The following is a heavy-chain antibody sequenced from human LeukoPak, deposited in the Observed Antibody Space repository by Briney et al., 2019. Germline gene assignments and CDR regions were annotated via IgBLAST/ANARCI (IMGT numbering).Heavy chain of an antibody. CDR2: IYHSGST. D-gene: IGHD1-26*01. J-gene: IGHJ4*02. Sequence: SETLSLTCAVSGYSISSGYCWGCIRQPPGKGLEWIGSIYHSGSTYYNPSLKSRVTISVDTSKNQFSLKLSSVTAADTAVYYCARHRWELLSNFDYWGQGTLVTVSS. V-gene: IGHV4-38-2*01. CDR3: ARHRWELLSNFDY. CDR1: GYSISSGYC.